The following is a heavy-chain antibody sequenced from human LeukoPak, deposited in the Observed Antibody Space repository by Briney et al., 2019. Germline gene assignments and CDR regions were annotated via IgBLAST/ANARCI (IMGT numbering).Heavy chain of an antibody. Sequence: ASVKVSCKASGGTFISYAISWVRQAPGQGLEWMGGIIPIVGTANYAQKFQGRVTITADESTSTAYMELSSLRSEDTAVYHCARDRVFADIVLMVYAPYYYGMDVWGQGTTVTVSS. J-gene: IGHJ6*02. V-gene: IGHV1-69*13. CDR2: IIPIVGTA. D-gene: IGHD2-8*01. CDR3: ARDRVFADIVLMVYAPYYYGMDV. CDR1: GGTFISYA.